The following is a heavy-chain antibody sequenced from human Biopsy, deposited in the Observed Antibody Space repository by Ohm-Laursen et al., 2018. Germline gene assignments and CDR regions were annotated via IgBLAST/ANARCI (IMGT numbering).Heavy chain of an antibody. CDR1: GFTLSNYG. J-gene: IGHJ6*02. Sequence: SLRLSCTATGFTLSNYGMYWVRLAPAKGMEWVSVVSYDETNIHYVDSVKGRFTISRDNSNNTLYLQMNSLSSEDTAVYYCANDLSRGDYDCMTGVLYYYYYAIDVWGQGTTVTVSS. D-gene: IGHD3-9*01. V-gene: IGHV3-30*18. CDR2: VSYDETNI. CDR3: ANDLSRGDYDCMTGVLYYYYYAIDV.